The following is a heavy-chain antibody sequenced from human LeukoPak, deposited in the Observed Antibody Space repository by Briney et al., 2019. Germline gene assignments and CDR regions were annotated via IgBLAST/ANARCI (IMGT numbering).Heavy chain of an antibody. D-gene: IGHD2-15*01. J-gene: IGHJ4*02. V-gene: IGHV3-30-3*01. Sequence: GGSLRLSCAASGFTFSTYAMHWVRQAPGKGLEWVAVISYDGSNKYYADSVKGRFTISRDNSKNTLYLQMNSLRAEDTAVYYCAREEVVVVAATGPLNPPFDYWGQGTLVTVSP. CDR3: AREEVVVVAATGPLNPPFDY. CDR1: GFTFSTYA. CDR2: ISYDGSNK.